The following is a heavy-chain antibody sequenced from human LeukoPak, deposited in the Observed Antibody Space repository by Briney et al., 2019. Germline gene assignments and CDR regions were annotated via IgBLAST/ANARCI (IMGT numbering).Heavy chain of an antibody. V-gene: IGHV3-33*01. CDR2: IWYDGSNK. J-gene: IGHJ4*02. CDR3: ARVSRVAGTDY. Sequence: GGSLRLSCAASGFTFSSYGMHWVRQAPGKGLEWVAVIWYDGSNKYYADSVKGRFTISRDNSKNTLNLQMNSLRAEDTAVYYCARVSRVAGTDYWGQGTLVTVSS. D-gene: IGHD6-19*01. CDR1: GFTFSSYG.